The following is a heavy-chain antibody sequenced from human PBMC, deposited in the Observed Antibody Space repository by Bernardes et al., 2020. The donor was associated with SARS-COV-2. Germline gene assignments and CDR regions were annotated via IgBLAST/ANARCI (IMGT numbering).Heavy chain of an antibody. J-gene: IGHJ4*02. CDR3: ARAGQFYFEY. CDR2: INSDGSVI. V-gene: IGHV3-74*01. CDR1: GFSFSTSW. Sequence: GRSLRLFCAASGFSFSTSWVHWVRQTPGKGLVWVSRINSDGSVIDYADSVKGRFTISRDNAKNTLYLQMNSLRVDDTAVYYCARAGQFYFEYWGQGTLVTVSS.